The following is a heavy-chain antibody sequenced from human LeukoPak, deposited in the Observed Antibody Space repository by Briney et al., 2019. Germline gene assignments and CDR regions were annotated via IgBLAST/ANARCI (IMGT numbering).Heavy chain of an antibody. V-gene: IGHV3-23*01. CDR3: AKSAGATGYYYFYMDV. CDR2: ISGSGGST. CDR1: GFTFSSYA. Sequence: GGSLRLSCAASGFTFSSYAMSWVRQAPGKELVWVSAISGSGGSTYYADSVKGRFTISRDNSRNTLYLQMNSLRAEDTAVYYCAKSAGATGYYYFYMDVWGKGTTVTVSS. J-gene: IGHJ6*03. D-gene: IGHD1-26*01.